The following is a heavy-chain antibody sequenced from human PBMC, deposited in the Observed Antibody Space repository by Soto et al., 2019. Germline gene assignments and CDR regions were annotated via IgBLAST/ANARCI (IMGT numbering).Heavy chain of an antibody. CDR2: INPDGGST. CDR1: GYTFTTHY. J-gene: IGHJ4*02. V-gene: IGHV1-46*01. D-gene: IGHD6-6*01. CDR3: AGVKDSSSCVWGGFDY. Sequence: QVQLVQSGAEVKRPGASVKVSCRASGYTFTTHYMHWVRQAPGQGPDCLGFINPDGGSTNYPQKFQGKVTMTRDTSTSTVYMELSSLRSEDKAVYYCAGVKDSSSCVWGGFDYWGQGTLVTVSS.